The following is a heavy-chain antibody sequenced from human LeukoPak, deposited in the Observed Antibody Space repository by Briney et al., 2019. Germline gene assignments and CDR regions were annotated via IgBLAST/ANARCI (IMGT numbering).Heavy chain of an antibody. CDR1: GFTFSSYG. Sequence: GGSLRLSCAASGFTFSSYGMSWVRQAPGKGLEWVSAISGSGGSTYYADSVKGRFTISRDNSKNTLYLQMNSLRAEDTAVYYRAKPPGTYYYYMDVWGKGTTVTISS. CDR2: ISGSGGST. J-gene: IGHJ6*03. CDR3: AKPPGTYYYYMDV. D-gene: IGHD6-13*01. V-gene: IGHV3-23*01.